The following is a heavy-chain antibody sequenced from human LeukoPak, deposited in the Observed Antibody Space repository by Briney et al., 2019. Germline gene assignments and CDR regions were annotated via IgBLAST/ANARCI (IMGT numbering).Heavy chain of an antibody. J-gene: IGHJ4*02. D-gene: IGHD6-13*01. Sequence: PGGSLRLSCAASGFTFGGYTMHWVRQAPGKGLEWVALISYDGSNKYYADSVQGRFTISRDNSKNTLYVQINSLRAEDTAVYHCARDMTAAGIFDYWGQGTLVTVSS. CDR3: ARDMTAAGIFDY. CDR1: GFTFGGYT. V-gene: IGHV3-30-3*01. CDR2: ISYDGSNK.